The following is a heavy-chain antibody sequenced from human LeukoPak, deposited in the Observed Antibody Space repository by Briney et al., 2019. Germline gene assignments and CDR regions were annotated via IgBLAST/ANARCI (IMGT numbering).Heavy chain of an antibody. CDR1: GFTFSSYS. J-gene: IGHJ4*02. CDR3: ARAGSGWYYFDY. Sequence: PGGSLRLSCAVSGFTFSSYSMNWVRQAPGKGLEWVSSISSSSSYIYYADSVKGRFTISRDNAKNSLYLQMNSLRAEDTAVYYCARAGSGWYYFDYWGQGTLVTVSS. V-gene: IGHV3-21*01. D-gene: IGHD6-19*01. CDR2: ISSSSSYI.